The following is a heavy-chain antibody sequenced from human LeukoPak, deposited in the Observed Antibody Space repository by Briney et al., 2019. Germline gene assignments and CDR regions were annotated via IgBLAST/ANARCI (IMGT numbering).Heavy chain of an antibody. Sequence: PSETLSLTCTVSGGSVGSSDSYWVWVRQPPGKGLEWVGSIYYGGTTHYSPSLKSRLTISADTSTNQFSLSLTSVTAAHTAVYFCARRGLVVIPVWGQGTLVTVSS. CDR2: IYYGGTT. CDR1: GGSVGSSDSY. CDR3: ARRGLVVIPV. D-gene: IGHD2-21*01. V-gene: IGHV4-39*01. J-gene: IGHJ4*02.